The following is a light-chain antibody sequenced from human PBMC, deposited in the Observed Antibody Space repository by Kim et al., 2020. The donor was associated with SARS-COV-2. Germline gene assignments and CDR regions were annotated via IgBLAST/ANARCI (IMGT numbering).Light chain of an antibody. V-gene: IGLV3-1*01. Sequence: VSPGQTASITCSGDKLGDKYACWYQQKPGQSPVVVIYQDSKRPSGIPERFSGSNSGNTATLTISGTQAMDEADYYCQAWDSSTGVFGGGTQLTVL. CDR2: QDS. CDR3: QAWDSSTGV. CDR1: KLGDKY. J-gene: IGLJ3*02.